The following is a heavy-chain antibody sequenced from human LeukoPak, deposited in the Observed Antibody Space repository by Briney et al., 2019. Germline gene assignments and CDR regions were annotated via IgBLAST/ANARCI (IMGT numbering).Heavy chain of an antibody. J-gene: IGHJ4*02. V-gene: IGHV3-23*01. D-gene: IGHD4-17*01. Sequence: TGGSLRLSCAASGFTFSSYAMTWVRQAPGKGLEWVSALSDSGASKYYADSAKGRFTISRDNSKNTLYLQMNSLRADDTAVYYCASSPPTGITVSYFDYWGQGTLVTVSS. CDR1: GFTFSSYA. CDR2: LSDSGASK. CDR3: ASSPPTGITVSYFDY.